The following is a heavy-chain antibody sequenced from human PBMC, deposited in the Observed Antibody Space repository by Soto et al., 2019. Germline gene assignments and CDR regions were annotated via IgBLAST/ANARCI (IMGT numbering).Heavy chain of an antibody. CDR3: ASKAACGGDCYAFDS. D-gene: IGHD2-21*02. V-gene: IGHV1-69*06. Sequence: QVYLVQSGAEVKKPGSSVKISCKASGGIFSSNTINWVRQAAGQGLEWMGGCIPLFGTANYAEKFQGRGTITADKSTKTEYMELTSLRSEDTAVYYCASKAACGGDCYAFDSWGQGTLVTVSS. J-gene: IGHJ4*02. CDR2: CIPLFGTA. CDR1: GGIFSSNT.